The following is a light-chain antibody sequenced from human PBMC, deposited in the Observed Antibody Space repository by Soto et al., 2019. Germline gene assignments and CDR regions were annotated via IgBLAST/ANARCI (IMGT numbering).Light chain of an antibody. CDR2: AAF. V-gene: IGKV1-39*01. CDR1: QSISTY. J-gene: IGKJ1*01. Sequence: DLQMTQSPSSLSASVGDRVTITCRASQSISTYLNWYQHKPGKAPKLLIYAAFSLQSGVPSRFSGSGSGTDFTLTISSLQPEDFATYYCQQSYSTPWTFGQGTKVEIK. CDR3: QQSYSTPWT.